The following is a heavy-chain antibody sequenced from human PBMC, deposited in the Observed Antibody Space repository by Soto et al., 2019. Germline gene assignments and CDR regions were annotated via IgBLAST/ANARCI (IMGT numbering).Heavy chain of an antibody. J-gene: IGHJ3*02. D-gene: IGHD3-10*01. Sequence: QVQLVESGGGVVQPGRSLRLSCAASGFTFSSYGMHWVRQAPGKGLEWVAVIWYDGSNKYYADSVKGRFTISRDNSKNTLYLQMNSLRAEDTAVSYCARDREWFGNSNAFDIWGQGTMVTVSS. CDR2: IWYDGSNK. V-gene: IGHV3-33*01. CDR3: ARDREWFGNSNAFDI. CDR1: GFTFSSYG.